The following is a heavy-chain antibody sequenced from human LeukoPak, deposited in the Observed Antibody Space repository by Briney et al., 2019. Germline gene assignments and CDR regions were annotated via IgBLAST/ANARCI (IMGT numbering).Heavy chain of an antibody. CDR2: ISSSGSTI. D-gene: IGHD2-2*01. Sequence: GGSLRLSCAASGFTFSSCEMNWVRQAPGKGLEWLSYISSSGSTIYYADSVKGRFTTSRDNAKNSLYLQMNSLRAEDTAVYYCARMGTGADIVVVPAAFDYWGQGTLVTVSS. CDR3: ARMGTGADIVVVPAAFDY. J-gene: IGHJ4*02. V-gene: IGHV3-48*03. CDR1: GFTFSSCE.